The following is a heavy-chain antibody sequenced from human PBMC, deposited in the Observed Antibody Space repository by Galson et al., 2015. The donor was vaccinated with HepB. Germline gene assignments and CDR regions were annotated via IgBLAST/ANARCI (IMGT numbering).Heavy chain of an antibody. CDR2: ISYDGSNK. V-gene: IGHV3-30-3*01. D-gene: IGHD3-22*01. Sequence: SLRLSCAASGFTLSSYAMHWVRQAPGKGLEWVAVISYDGSNKYYADSVKGRFTISRDNSKNTLYLQMNSLRAEDTAVYYCARDLYYDSSGPTAGVDYWGQGTLVTVSS. J-gene: IGHJ4*02. CDR3: ARDLYYDSSGPTAGVDY. CDR1: GFTLSSYA.